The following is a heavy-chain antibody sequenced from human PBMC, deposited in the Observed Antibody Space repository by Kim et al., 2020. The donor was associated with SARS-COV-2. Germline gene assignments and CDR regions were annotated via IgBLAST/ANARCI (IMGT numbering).Heavy chain of an antibody. CDR3: ARGRVGNSGWPYFDY. CDR1: GGSISSYY. Sequence: SETLSLSCAVSGGSISSYYWSWVRQPPGKGLEWIGYIYDSGSTNYNPSLKSRVSISVDTSKNQFSLKLSSVTAADTALYYCARGRVGNSGWPYFDYWGQGTLVTVSS. J-gene: IGHJ4*02. CDR2: IYDSGST. D-gene: IGHD6-19*01. V-gene: IGHV4-59*01.